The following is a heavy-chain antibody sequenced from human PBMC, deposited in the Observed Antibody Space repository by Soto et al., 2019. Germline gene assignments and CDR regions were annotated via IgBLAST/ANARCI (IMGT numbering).Heavy chain of an antibody. V-gene: IGHV3-7*03. CDR3: ARDRGSSWYYYYYGMDV. D-gene: IGHD6-13*01. J-gene: IGHJ6*02. Sequence: SGGSLRLSCAASGFTFSSYWMSWVRQAPGKGLEWVANIKQDGSEKYYVDSVKGRFTISRDNAKNSLYLQMNSLRAEDTAVYYCARDRGSSWYYYYYGMDVWGQGTTVTVSS. CDR2: IKQDGSEK. CDR1: GFTFSSYW.